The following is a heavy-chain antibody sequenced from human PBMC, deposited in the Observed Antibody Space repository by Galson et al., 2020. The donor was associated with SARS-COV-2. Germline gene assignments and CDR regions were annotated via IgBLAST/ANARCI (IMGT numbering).Heavy chain of an antibody. CDR2: DSAYNGQT. CDR1: RYTFNNND. Sequence: SVKVSCKPSRYTFNNNDNSRLRQDPRQGREGLGWDSAYNGQTNYAQKPQGRVTMPTDTSTIKAYMELRSLRSDDTAVYHCARARFDDYDFWSAYRPFLPDAFDIWGQGTMVTVSS. D-gene: IGHD3-3*01. V-gene: IGHV1-18*04. CDR3: ARARFDDYDFWSAYRPFLPDAFDI. J-gene: IGHJ3*02.